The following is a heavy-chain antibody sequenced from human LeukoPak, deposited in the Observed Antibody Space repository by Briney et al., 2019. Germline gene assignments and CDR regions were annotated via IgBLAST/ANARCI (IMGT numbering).Heavy chain of an antibody. CDR2: IYYSGST. CDR3: ARALCTGLVDY. D-gene: IGHD2-8*02. CDR1: GGSPTTFY. V-gene: IGHV4-59*12. Sequence: LSQTLSPTCTVSGGSPTTFYCSWIRQTPGKGLEWSGYIYYSGSTNYNPSLKSRVTISLDTSNKRFSLKLNSVTAADTAVYYCARALCTGLVDYWGQGTLVTVSS. J-gene: IGHJ4*02.